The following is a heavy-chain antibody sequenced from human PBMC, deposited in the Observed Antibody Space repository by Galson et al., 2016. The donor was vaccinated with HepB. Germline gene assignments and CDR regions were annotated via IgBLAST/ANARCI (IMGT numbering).Heavy chain of an antibody. Sequence: SLRLSCAASGFTIENHYMTWVRQAPGKGLEWVSVIHNDGSTYYADSVKGRFIISRDYSKSSLYLHMNSVRVEDTAVYHCLLVAALELWGQGTRVTVSS. CDR2: IHNDGST. CDR3: LLVAALEL. D-gene: IGHD2-15*01. V-gene: IGHV3-53*01. J-gene: IGHJ4*02. CDR1: GFTIENHY.